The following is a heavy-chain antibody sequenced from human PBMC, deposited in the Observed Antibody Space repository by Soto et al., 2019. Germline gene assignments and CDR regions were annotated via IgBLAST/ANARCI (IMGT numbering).Heavy chain of an antibody. CDR2: ISVNNGNT. Sequence: QVQLVQSGAELKKPGASAKVSCKASGYMFTSYGISWVRQAPGQGLEWMAWISVNNGNTNYAQKLQGRVTMTTDTSTTTGHTDLRSLRYHDAAVYYCARFTGSGTNSYIDAWAKGTTVIVSS. J-gene: IGHJ6*03. V-gene: IGHV1-18*01. CDR1: GYMFTSYG. D-gene: IGHD3-10*01. CDR3: ARFTGSGTNSYIDA.